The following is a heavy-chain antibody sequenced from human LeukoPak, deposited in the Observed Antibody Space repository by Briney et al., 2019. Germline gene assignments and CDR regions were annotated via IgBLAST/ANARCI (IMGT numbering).Heavy chain of an antibody. CDR2: ISYDGSNK. V-gene: IGHV3-30*18. Sequence: WGSLRLSCAASGFTFSSYGMHWVRQAPGKGLEWVAVISYDGSNKYYADSVKGRFTISRDNSKNTLYLQMNSLRAEDTAVYYCAKDAVYCSGGSCYSGWFDPWGQGTLVTVSS. D-gene: IGHD2-15*01. CDR3: AKDAVYCSGGSCYSGWFDP. CDR1: GFTFSSYG. J-gene: IGHJ5*02.